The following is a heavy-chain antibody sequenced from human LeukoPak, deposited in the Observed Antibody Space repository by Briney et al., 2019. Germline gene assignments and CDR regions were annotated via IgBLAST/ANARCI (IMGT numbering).Heavy chain of an antibody. CDR2: IRASGVST. V-gene: IGHV3-23*01. CDR3: AKTSPLPAAKFDY. J-gene: IGHJ4*02. D-gene: IGHD2-2*01. Sequence: GGSLRLSCAASGFTFSSYAMSWVRQAPGKGLEWVSAIRASGVSTYYADSVKGRFTISRDNSKNTLYLQMNSLRAEDTAVYYCAKTSPLPAAKFDYWGQGTLVTVSS. CDR1: GFTFSSYA.